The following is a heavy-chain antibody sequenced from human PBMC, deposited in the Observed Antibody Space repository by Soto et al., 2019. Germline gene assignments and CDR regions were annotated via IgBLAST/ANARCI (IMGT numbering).Heavy chain of an antibody. Sequence: QVQMVESGGGVVQPGGSLTLSCVASGFFFSSHGMHWVRQAPGRGLEWVALISYEGSHKYYVDSVKGRFTISRDNSKKTVYLHMTSLRAEDTALYYGAKDFELPDGDYYHYGMDVWGQGTTVSVSS. D-gene: IGHD1-1*01. CDR1: GFFFSSHG. V-gene: IGHV3-30*18. CDR3: AKDFELPDGDYYHYGMDV. CDR2: ISYEGSHK. J-gene: IGHJ6*02.